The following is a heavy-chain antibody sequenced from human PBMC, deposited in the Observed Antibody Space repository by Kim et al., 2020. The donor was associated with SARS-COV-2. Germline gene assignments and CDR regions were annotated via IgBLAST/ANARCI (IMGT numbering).Heavy chain of an antibody. CDR3: ARDRIAAAGRLDAFDI. Sequence: KFQSRVTITADESTSTAYMELSSLRSEDTAVYYCARDRIAAAGRLDAFDIWGQGTMVTVSS. V-gene: IGHV1-69*01. J-gene: IGHJ3*02. D-gene: IGHD6-13*01.